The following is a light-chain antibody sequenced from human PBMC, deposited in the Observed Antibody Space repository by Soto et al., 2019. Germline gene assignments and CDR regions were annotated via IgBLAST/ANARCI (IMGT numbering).Light chain of an antibody. CDR3: QQYGSSPPTWT. Sequence: EFVMTQSPATLSVSPGERATLSCRASQSVSSNLAWYQQKPGQAPRLLIFGASSRATGIPDRFSGSGSGTDFTLTISRLEPEDFAVYYCQQYGSSPPTWTFGQGTKVDIK. J-gene: IGKJ1*01. V-gene: IGKV3-20*01. CDR2: GAS. CDR1: QSVSSN.